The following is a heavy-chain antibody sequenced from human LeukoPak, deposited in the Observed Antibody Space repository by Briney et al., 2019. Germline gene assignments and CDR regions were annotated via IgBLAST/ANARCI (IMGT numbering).Heavy chain of an antibody. D-gene: IGHD3-9*01. CDR3: ATYDWASHYFDY. CDR1: GFTVSSNY. V-gene: IGHV3-66*01. CDR2: IHSGGST. Sequence: GGSLRLSCAASGFTVSSNYMSWVRQAPGRGLAWVSVIHSGGSTYYADSVKGRFTISRDNSKNTLYLQMNSLRAEDTAVYYCATYDWASHYFDYWGQGTLVTVSS. J-gene: IGHJ4*02.